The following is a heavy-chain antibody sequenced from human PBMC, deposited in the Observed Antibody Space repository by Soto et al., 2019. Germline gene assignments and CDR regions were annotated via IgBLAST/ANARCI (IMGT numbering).Heavy chain of an antibody. J-gene: IGHJ4*02. D-gene: IGHD1-7*01. Sequence: GVLRLSCAASGFTLSSYGMSWVRQAPGKGLEWVSAISPNGQGIYYADSVRGRFTISRDTFKNTVFLHMDSLRAEDTAVYYCAKDRNYPRDCFHYWGQGTLVTVSS. V-gene: IGHV3-23*01. CDR3: AKDRNYPRDCFHY. CDR2: ISPNGQGI. CDR1: GFTLSSYG.